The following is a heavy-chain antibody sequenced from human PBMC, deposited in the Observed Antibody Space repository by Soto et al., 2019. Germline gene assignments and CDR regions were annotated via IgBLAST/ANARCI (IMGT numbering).Heavy chain of an antibody. V-gene: IGHV1-18*01. Sequence: GASVKVSCKASGYTFTSYGISWVRQAPGQGLEWMGWISAYNGNTNYAQKLQGRVTTTTDTSTSTAYMELRSLRSDDTAVYYCARGDYYDSSGSFDYWGQGTLVTVSS. CDR3: ARGDYYDSSGSFDY. CDR1: GYTFTSYG. J-gene: IGHJ4*02. D-gene: IGHD3-22*01. CDR2: ISAYNGNT.